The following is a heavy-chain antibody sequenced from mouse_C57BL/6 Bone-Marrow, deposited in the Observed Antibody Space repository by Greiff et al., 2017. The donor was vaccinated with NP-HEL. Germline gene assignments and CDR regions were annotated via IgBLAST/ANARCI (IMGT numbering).Heavy chain of an antibody. D-gene: IGHD2-14*01. CDR1: GYTFPSYW. CDR3: ARLEVRSAWFAY. Sequence: VQLQQSGAELAKPGASVKLSCKASGYTFPSYWMHWVKQRPGQGLEWIGYINPSSGYTKYNQKFKDQATLTADKSSSTAYMQMSSLTYEDSAVYYCARLEVRSAWFAYWGQGTLVTVSA. CDR2: INPSSGYT. V-gene: IGHV1-7*01. J-gene: IGHJ3*01.